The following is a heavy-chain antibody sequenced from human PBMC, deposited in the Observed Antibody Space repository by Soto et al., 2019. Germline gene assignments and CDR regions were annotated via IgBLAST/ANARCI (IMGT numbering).Heavy chain of an antibody. CDR3: ARDRGSSSPFDY. Sequence: SVKVSGKASGGTFSIYAISGVLQAPGQGLEGMGGIIPIFGTANYAQKFQGRVTITADESTSTAYMELSSLRSEDTAVYYCARDRGSSSPFDYWGQGTLVTVS. V-gene: IGHV1-69*13. D-gene: IGHD6-6*01. J-gene: IGHJ4*02. CDR2: IIPIFGTA. CDR1: GGTFSIYA.